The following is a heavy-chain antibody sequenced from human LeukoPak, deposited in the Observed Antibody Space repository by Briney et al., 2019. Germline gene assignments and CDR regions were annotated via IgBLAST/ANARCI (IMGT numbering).Heavy chain of an antibody. CDR3: ASLVAAAGTPY. CDR2: INHSGST. D-gene: IGHD6-13*01. V-gene: IGHV4-34*01. Sequence: PSETLSLTCAVYGGSFNGYYWSWIRQPPGKGLEWIGEINHSGSTNYNPSLKSRVTISVDTSKNQFSLKLSSVTAADTAVYYCASLVAAAGTPYWGQGTLVTVSS. CDR1: GGSFNGYY. J-gene: IGHJ4*02.